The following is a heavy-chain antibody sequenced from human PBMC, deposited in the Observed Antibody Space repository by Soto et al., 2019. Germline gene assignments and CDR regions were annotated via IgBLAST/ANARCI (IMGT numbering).Heavy chain of an antibody. V-gene: IGHV3-33*01. CDR2: IWYDGSNK. Sequence: GGSLRLSCAASGFTFSGYGMHWVRQAPGKGLEWVAVIWYDGSNKYYADSVKGRFTISRDNSKNTLYLQMNSMRAEDTAVYYCARGPLGSSWYDAFDIWGQGTIVSV. CDR3: ARGPLGSSWYDAFDI. D-gene: IGHD6-13*01. J-gene: IGHJ3*02. CDR1: GFTFSGYG.